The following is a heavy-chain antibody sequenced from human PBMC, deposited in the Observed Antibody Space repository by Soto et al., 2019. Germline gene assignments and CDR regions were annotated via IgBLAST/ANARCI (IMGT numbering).Heavy chain of an antibody. CDR1: GYDFAAYG. CDR3: ARGRYGDY. J-gene: IGHJ4*02. Sequence: QVPLVQAGAEVKKPGASVKVSCKGSGYDFAAYGIAWVRQAPGQGFEWMAWISAHNGNTDYAQKHQGRVTVSRDTSPSTAYMELRSLRSADTAVYYCARGRYGDYWSQGALVTVSS. D-gene: IGHD1-1*01. CDR2: ISAHNGNT. V-gene: IGHV1-18*01.